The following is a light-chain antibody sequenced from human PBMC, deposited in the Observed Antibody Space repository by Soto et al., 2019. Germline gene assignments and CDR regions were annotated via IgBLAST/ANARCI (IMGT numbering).Light chain of an antibody. CDR1: QAILTY. Sequence: DIHLTQSPSSLSAAVGDRVTITCRASQAILTYLNWLQQKAGKAPEVLIYDASGLRSGVPSRFTGSGSATDFTLTITSLQREDAGTYFFRETFSPDVTFGGGTKV. CDR2: DAS. J-gene: IGKJ4*01. V-gene: IGKV1-39*01. CDR3: RETFSPDVT.